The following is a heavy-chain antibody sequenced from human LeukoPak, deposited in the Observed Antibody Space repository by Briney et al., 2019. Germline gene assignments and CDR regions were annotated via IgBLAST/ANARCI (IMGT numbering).Heavy chain of an antibody. J-gene: IGHJ3*02. Sequence: ASVKVSCKASGYTFTSYAMNWVRQAPGQGLEWMGWINTNTGNPTYAQGFTGRFVFSLDTSVSTAYLRISSLKAEDTAVYYCAREASSWDSDAFDIWGQGTMVTVSS. CDR1: GYTFTSYA. V-gene: IGHV7-4-1*02. CDR3: AREASSWDSDAFDI. CDR2: INTNTGNP. D-gene: IGHD1-26*01.